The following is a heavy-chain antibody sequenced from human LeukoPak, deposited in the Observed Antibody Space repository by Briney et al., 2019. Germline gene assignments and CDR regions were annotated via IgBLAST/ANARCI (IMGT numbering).Heavy chain of an antibody. J-gene: IGHJ4*02. CDR2: ISGTSTYI. CDR1: GFTFSDYY. Sequence: GGSLRLSCEASGFTFSDYYMSWIRQAPGKGLEWVSSISGTSTYIYYADSLKGRFTISRDNAKNSLYLQMNSLRAEDTAVYYCSRGAGNYGGSDYWGQGTLVTVSS. CDR3: SRGAGNYGGSDY. D-gene: IGHD3-10*01. V-gene: IGHV3-21*01.